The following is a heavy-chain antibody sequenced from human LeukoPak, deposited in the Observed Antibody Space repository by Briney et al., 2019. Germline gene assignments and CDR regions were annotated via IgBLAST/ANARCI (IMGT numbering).Heavy chain of an antibody. CDR2: IWSDATEK. V-gene: IGHV3-33*03. D-gene: IGHD4-11*01. J-gene: IGHJ4*02. Sequence: PGGSLRLSCAASGFTYSHYGMHWVRQAPGKGLEWVAVIWSDATEKYYADSVKGRFTISRDKFDDTLYLQMNNLKAEDTAVYYCAKDAQRGFDYSNSLEYWGQGTLVTVSS. CDR1: GFTYSHYG. CDR3: AKDAQRGFDYSNSLEY.